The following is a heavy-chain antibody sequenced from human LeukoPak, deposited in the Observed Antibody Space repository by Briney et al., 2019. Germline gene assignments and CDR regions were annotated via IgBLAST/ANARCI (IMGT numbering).Heavy chain of an antibody. Sequence: TSQTLSLTCTVSGGSISSGDYYWSWIRQPPGKGLEWIGEINHSGSTNYNPSLKSRVTISVDTSKNQFSLKLSSVTAADTAVYYCARLPYYYDSSGYYYFSFDYWGQGTLVTVSS. V-gene: IGHV4-30-4*01. D-gene: IGHD3-22*01. CDR1: GGSISSGDYY. J-gene: IGHJ4*02. CDR2: INHSGST. CDR3: ARLPYYYDSSGYYYFSFDY.